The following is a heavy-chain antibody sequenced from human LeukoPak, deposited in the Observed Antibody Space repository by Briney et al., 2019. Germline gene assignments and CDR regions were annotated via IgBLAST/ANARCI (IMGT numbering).Heavy chain of an antibody. Sequence: SVKVSCKASGGTFSSYAISWVRQAPGQGLEWMGGIIPIFGTANYAQKFQGRVTITADESTSTAYMELSSLRSEDTAVYYCARDYYDTPDAFDIWGQGTMVTVSS. CDR1: GGTFSSYA. V-gene: IGHV1-69*13. D-gene: IGHD3-22*01. J-gene: IGHJ3*02. CDR2: IIPIFGTA. CDR3: ARDYYDTPDAFDI.